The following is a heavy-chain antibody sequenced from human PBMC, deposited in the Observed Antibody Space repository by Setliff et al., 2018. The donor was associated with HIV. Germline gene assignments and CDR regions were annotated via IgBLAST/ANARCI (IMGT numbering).Heavy chain of an antibody. D-gene: IGHD3-22*01. CDR3: ARSNYYDSSGYLITLFDY. Sequence: PSETLSLTCTVSGGSISGHYWTWIRQPPGKGLEWIGYIYYSGSTNYNPSLKSRVTISVDTSKNQFSLKLSSVTAADTAVYYCARSNYYDSSGYLITLFDYWGQGTLVTVSS. V-gene: IGHV4-59*11. CDR2: IYYSGST. J-gene: IGHJ4*02. CDR1: GGSISGHY.